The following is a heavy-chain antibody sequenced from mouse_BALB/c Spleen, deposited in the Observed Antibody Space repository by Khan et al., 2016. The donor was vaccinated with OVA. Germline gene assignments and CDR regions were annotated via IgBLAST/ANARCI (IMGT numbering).Heavy chain of an antibody. CDR3: ARRTTGYAVDY. Sequence: QIQLVQSGAELARPGASVKMSCKASGYSFTSHTMHWVKQRPGQGLEWIGYINPRSGYTNYNQKFNDKATLTADKSSSTAYMQLSSLTSEDSAVYYCARRTTGYAVDYWGQGTSVTVSS. D-gene: IGHD2-14*01. CDR1: GYSFTSHT. CDR2: INPRSGYT. J-gene: IGHJ4*01. V-gene: IGHV1-4*01.